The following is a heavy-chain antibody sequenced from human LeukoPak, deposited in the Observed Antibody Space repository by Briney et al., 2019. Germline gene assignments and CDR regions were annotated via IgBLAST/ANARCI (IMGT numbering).Heavy chain of an antibody. D-gene: IGHD5-24*01. V-gene: IGHV4-59*01. J-gene: IGHJ4*02. CDR2: IYYSGST. CDR3: ARGRRDGYNKAPYFDY. Sequence: PSETLSLTCTVSGGSISSYYWSRIRQPPGKGLEWIGYIYYSGSTNYNPSLKSRVTISVDTSKNQFSLKLSSVTAADTAVYYCARGRRDGYNKAPYFDYWGQGTLVTVSS. CDR1: GGSISSYY.